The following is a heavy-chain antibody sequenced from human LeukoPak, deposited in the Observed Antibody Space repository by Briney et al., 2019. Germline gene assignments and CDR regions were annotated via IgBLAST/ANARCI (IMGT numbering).Heavy chain of an antibody. CDR3: ARMEYSRSSGATSLDY. D-gene: IGHD6-6*01. CDR1: RYTFTGYY. CDR2: INPNSGGT. Sequence: ASVKVSCKASRYTFTGYYMRWVRQAPGQGLEWMGWINPNSGGTNYAQKFQGRVTMTRDTSISTAYMELSRLRSDDTAVYYCARMEYSRSSGATSLDYWGQGTLVTVSS. J-gene: IGHJ4*02. V-gene: IGHV1-2*02.